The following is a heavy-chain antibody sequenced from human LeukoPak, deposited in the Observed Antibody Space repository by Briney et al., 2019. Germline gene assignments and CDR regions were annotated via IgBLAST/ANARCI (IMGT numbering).Heavy chain of an antibody. V-gene: IGHV1-2*02. CDR2: INPNSGGT. Sequence: ASVKVSCKASGGTFSSYAISWVRQAPGQGLEWMGWINPNSGGTNYAQKFQGRVTMTRDTSISTAYMELSRLRSDDTAVYYCARDFVVVTAIPGYYYYYGMDVWGQGTTVTVSS. J-gene: IGHJ6*02. D-gene: IGHD2-21*02. CDR1: GGTFSSYA. CDR3: ARDFVVVTAIPGYYYYYGMDV.